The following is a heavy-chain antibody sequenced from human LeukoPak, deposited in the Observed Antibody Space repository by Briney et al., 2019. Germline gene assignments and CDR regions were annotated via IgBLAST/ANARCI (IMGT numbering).Heavy chain of an antibody. J-gene: IGHJ1*01. Sequence: PGGSLRLSCAASGFTFSTYGMHWVRHAPGKGLEWVALISFDGNNKNYADSVKGRFTISRDNSKNTLYLQMNSLRAEDTAVYYCAKDGRYCSSTRCYGYFQHWGQGTLVTVSS. V-gene: IGHV3-30*18. CDR3: AKDGRYCSSTRCYGYFQH. CDR1: GFTFSTYG. D-gene: IGHD2-2*01. CDR2: ISFDGNNK.